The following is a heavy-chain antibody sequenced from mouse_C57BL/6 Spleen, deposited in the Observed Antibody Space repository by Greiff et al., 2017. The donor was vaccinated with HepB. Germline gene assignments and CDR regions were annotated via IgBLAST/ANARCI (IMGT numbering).Heavy chain of an antibody. Sequence: EVQLQQSGPELVKPGASVKISCKASGYTFTDYYMNWVKQSHGKSLEWIGDINPNNGGTSYNQKFKGKATLTVDKSSSTAYMELRSLTSEDSAVYYCARVGDYDWVDYWGQGTTLTVSS. CDR3: ARVGDYDWVDY. D-gene: IGHD2-4*01. CDR2: INPNNGGT. J-gene: IGHJ2*01. CDR1: GYTFTDYY. V-gene: IGHV1-26*01.